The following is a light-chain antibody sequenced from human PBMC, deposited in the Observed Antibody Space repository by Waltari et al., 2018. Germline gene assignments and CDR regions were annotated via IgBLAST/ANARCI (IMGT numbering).Light chain of an antibody. J-gene: IGLJ1*01. Sequence: QSALTQPRSVSGSPGQSVTISCTGTRSDVGAYDYVSWYQQRPCNAPKLIIYDVTERPSGFTDRFSGSKSDNKASLTISGLQADDEADYYCCSYAGRYTNYVFGSGTKVTVL. V-gene: IGLV2-11*01. CDR3: CSYAGRYTNYV. CDR1: RSDVGAYDY. CDR2: DVT.